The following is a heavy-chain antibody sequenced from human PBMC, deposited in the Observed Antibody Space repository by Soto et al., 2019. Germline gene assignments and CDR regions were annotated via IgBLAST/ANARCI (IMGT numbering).Heavy chain of an antibody. CDR1: GYTLTGDY. CDR2: INPNSGGT. V-gene: IGHV1-2*04. J-gene: IGHJ6*02. D-gene: IGHD6-19*01. Sequence: ASVKGSCKGSGYTLTGDYVGWVRQAPGQGLEWMGWINPNSGGTNYAQKFQGWVTMTRDTSISTAYMELSRLRSDDTAVYYCARDPAVAGTLPYYYYGMDVWGQGTTVTVSS. CDR3: ARDPAVAGTLPYYYYGMDV.